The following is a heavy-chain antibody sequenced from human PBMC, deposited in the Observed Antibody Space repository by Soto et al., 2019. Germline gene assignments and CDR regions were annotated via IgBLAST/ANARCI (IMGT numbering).Heavy chain of an antibody. V-gene: IGHV3-23*01. CDR1: GFTFSSYA. CDR3: AKDVYSSSWYEWGPPQSGTDY. D-gene: IGHD6-13*01. CDR2: ISGSGGST. Sequence: GGSLRLSCAASGFTFSSYAMSWVRQAPGKGLEWVSAISGSGGSTYYADSVKGRFTISRDNSKNTLYLQMNSLRAEDTAVYYCAKDVYSSSWYEWGPPQSGTDYWGQGALVTVSS. J-gene: IGHJ4*02.